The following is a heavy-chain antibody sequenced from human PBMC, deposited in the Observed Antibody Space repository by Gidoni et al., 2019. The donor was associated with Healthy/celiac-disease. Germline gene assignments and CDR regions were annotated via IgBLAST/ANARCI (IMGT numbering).Heavy chain of an antibody. J-gene: IGHJ4*02. CDR3: AKGEEWLVLNFIDY. D-gene: IGHD6-19*01. Sequence: EVQLLESGGGLVQPGGSLRLSCAASGFPFSSYAMGWVRQAPGKGLEWVSAISGSGGSTYYADSVKGRFTISRDNSKNTLYLQMNSLRAEDTAVYYCAKGEEWLVLNFIDYWGQGTLVTVSS. V-gene: IGHV3-23*01. CDR1: GFPFSSYA. CDR2: ISGSGGST.